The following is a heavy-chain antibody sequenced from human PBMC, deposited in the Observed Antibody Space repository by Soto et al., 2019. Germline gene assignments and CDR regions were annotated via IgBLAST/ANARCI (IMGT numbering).Heavy chain of an antibody. CDR1: GFTFSSYA. CDR2: ISYDGSNK. J-gene: IGHJ4*02. D-gene: IGHD1-1*01. CDR3: ARTENWIPDIYFDY. V-gene: IGHV3-30-3*01. Sequence: PGGSLRLSCAASGFTFSSYAMHWVRQAPCKGLEWVAVISYDGSNKYYADSVKGRFTISRDNSKNTLYLQMNSLRAEDTAVYYCARTENWIPDIYFDYWGQGTLVTVSS.